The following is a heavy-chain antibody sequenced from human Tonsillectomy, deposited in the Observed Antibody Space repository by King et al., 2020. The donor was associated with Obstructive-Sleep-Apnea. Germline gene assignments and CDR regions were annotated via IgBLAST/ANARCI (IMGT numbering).Heavy chain of an antibody. Sequence: VQLVESGGGLVQPGGSLRLSCAASELTFSSYNMNWVLVRQAPGKGLEWVSYISSRSSIIYYADSVKGRFTISRDNAKNSLYLQMNSLRAEDTAVYYCARANYDSSGYYYGPWFDPWGQGTLVTVSS. J-gene: IGHJ5*02. D-gene: IGHD3-22*01. CDR2: ISSRSSII. V-gene: IGHV3-48*04. CDR1: ELTFSSYN. CDR3: ARANYDSSGYYYGPWFDP.